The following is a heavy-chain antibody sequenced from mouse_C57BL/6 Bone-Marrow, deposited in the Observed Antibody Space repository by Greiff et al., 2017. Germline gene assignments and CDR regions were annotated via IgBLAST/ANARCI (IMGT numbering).Heavy chain of an antibody. CDR2: ISSGGDYI. J-gene: IGHJ4*01. CDR3: TRFDGFYAMAY. CDR1: GFTFSSYA. V-gene: IGHV5-9-1*02. D-gene: IGHD2-3*01. Sequence: EVKLVEPGEGLVKPGGSLKLSCAASGFTFSSYAMSWVRQTPEKRLEWVAYISSGGDYIYYADTVKGRFTLSRDNDRNTLYLQMSSLKSEDTAMFYCTRFDGFYAMAYWGQGTSVTVSS.